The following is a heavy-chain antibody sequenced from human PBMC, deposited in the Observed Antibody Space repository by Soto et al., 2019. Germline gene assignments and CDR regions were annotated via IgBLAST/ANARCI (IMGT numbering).Heavy chain of an antibody. J-gene: IGHJ4*02. CDR3: ARDHVDTPMTNFDY. CDR1: GYTFISYY. CDR2: INPSDAYT. V-gene: IGHV1-46*01. D-gene: IGHD5-18*01. Sequence: ASVKVSCKASGYTFISYYIHWVRQAPGQGLEWMGLINPSDAYTDYAQKFQGRATLTRDTSTSIVYMELRSLRSEDTAIYYCARDHVDTPMTNFDYWGQGTLVTVSS.